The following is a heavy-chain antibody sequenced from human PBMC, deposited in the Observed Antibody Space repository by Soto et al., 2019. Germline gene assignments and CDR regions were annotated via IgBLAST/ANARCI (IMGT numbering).Heavy chain of an antibody. CDR3: ASSSSSPFDFDY. CDR2: IYYSGST. D-gene: IGHD6-6*01. V-gene: IGHV4-31*03. J-gene: IGHJ4*02. Sequence: QVQLQESGPGLVKPSQTLSLTCTVSGGSISSGGYYWSWIRQHPGKGLEWIGYIYYSGSTYYNPSLRSRVTRSVDTSKNQFSLKLSSVTAADTAVYYCASSSSSPFDFDYWGQGTLVTVSS. CDR1: GGSISSGGYY.